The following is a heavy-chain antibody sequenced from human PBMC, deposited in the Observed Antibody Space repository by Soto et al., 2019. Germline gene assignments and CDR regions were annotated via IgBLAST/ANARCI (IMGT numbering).Heavy chain of an antibody. CDR2: INPSGGST. CDR3: ARDRGSSGLKYAFDI. J-gene: IGHJ3*02. Sequence: QVQLVQSGAEVKKPGASVKVSCKASGYTLTSYYMHWVRQAPGQGLEWMGIINPSGGSTSYAQKFQGRVHMTRDTSTSTVYMELSSLRSEDTAVYYCARDRGSSGLKYAFDIWGQGTMVTVSS. D-gene: IGHD6-19*01. CDR1: GYTLTSYY. V-gene: IGHV1-46*03.